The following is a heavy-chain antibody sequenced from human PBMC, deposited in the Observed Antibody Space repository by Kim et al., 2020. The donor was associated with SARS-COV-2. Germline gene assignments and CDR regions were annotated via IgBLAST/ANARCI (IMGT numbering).Heavy chain of an antibody. CDR3: ARDLDVDIVATIGLMDV. D-gene: IGHD5-12*01. Sequence: ASVKVSCKASGYTFTSYYMHWVRQAPGQGLEWMGIINPSGGSTSYAQKFQGRVTMTRDTSTSTVYMELSSLRSEDTAVYYCARDLDVDIVATIGLMDVWGQGTTVTVSS. J-gene: IGHJ6*02. V-gene: IGHV1-46*01. CDR1: GYTFTSYY. CDR2: INPSGGST.